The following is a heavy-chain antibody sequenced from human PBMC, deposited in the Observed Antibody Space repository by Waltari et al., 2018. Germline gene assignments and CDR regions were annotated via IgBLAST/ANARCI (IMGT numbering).Heavy chain of an antibody. D-gene: IGHD3-22*01. CDR1: GIDFSISA. V-gene: IGHV3-23*01. Sequence: EVQLLESGGDLVQPSGSLRLAGAATGIDFSISAMNWVRQAPGKGLEWVSAISPDSSATLDSDSVRGRFTIYRDNSKNTVFLQMNTLRAEDTAVYHCARWTSHYDLWGQGALVTVSS. CDR2: ISPDSSAT. J-gene: IGHJ4*02. CDR3: ARWTSHYDL.